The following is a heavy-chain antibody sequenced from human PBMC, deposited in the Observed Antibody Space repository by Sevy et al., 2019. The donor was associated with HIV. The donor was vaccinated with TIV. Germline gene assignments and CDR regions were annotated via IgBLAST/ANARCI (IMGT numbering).Heavy chain of an antibody. D-gene: IGHD2-2*01. CDR1: GGSISSGGYY. J-gene: IGHJ5*02. CDR2: SYYSGST. Sequence: SETLSLTCTVSGGSISSGGYYWSWIRQHPGKGLEWIGYSYYSGSTYYNPSLKSRVTISVDTSKNQFSLKLSSVTAADTAVYYCARHTRSGVAEVLGLGGGHWIDPWGQGTLVTVSS. V-gene: IGHV4-31*03. CDR3: ARHTRSGVAEVLGLGGGHWIDP.